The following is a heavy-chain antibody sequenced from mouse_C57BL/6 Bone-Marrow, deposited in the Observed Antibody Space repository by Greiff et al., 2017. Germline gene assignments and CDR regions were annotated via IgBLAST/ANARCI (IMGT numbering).Heavy chain of an antibody. CDR3: AREGTTVVALDY. Sequence: QVQLKQPGAELVKPGASVKLSCKASGYTFTSYWMHWVKQRPGQGLEWIGMIHPNSGSTNYNEKFKSKATLTVDKSSSTAYMQLSSLTSEDSAVYYGAREGTTVVALDYWGQGTTLTVSS. CDR2: IHPNSGST. V-gene: IGHV1-64*01. J-gene: IGHJ2*01. D-gene: IGHD1-1*01. CDR1: GYTFTSYW.